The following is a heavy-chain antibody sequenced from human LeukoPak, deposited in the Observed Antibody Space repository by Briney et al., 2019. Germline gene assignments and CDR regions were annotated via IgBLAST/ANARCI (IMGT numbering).Heavy chain of an antibody. V-gene: IGHV1-69*06. CDR1: GGTFSSYA. D-gene: IGHD2-21*02. CDR2: IIPIFRTA. J-gene: IGHJ4*02. CDR3: AYCGGDCYFDY. Sequence: SVEVSCKASGGTFSSYAISWVRQAPGQGLEWMGRIIPIFRTANYAQKFQGRVTITADKSTSTAYMELSSLRSEDTAVYYCAYCGGDCYFDYWGQGTLVTVSS.